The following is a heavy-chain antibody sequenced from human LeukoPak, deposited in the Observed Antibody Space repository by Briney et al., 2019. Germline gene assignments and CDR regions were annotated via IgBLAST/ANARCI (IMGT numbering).Heavy chain of an antibody. CDR3: VRAIVYSAYDYLGY. Sequence: GSLRLSCAASGFTFRTSWMHWVRQAPGKGLVWVSRINSDGSTTNYADSVKGRFTISRDNAKNTLYLQMNSLRAEDTAVYYCVRAIVYSAYDYLGYWGQGSLLTVSS. V-gene: IGHV3-74*01. CDR2: INSDGSTT. D-gene: IGHD5-12*01. J-gene: IGHJ4*02. CDR1: GFTFRTSW.